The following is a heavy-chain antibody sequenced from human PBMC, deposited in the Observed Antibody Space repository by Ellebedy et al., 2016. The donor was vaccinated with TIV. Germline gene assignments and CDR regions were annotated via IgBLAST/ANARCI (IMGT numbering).Heavy chain of an antibody. CDR1: GFTFSSYA. Sequence: GESLKISCAASGFTFSSYAMSWVRQAPGKGLEWVSAISGSGGSTYYADSVKGRFTISRDNSKNTLYLQMNSLRAEDTAVYYCADDSGWYGGFDYWGQGTLVTVSS. J-gene: IGHJ4*02. CDR2: ISGSGGST. CDR3: ADDSGWYGGFDY. V-gene: IGHV3-23*01. D-gene: IGHD6-19*01.